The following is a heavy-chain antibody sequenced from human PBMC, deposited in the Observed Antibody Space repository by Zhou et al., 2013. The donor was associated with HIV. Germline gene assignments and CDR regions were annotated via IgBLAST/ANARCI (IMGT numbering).Heavy chain of an antibody. Sequence: QVQLQESGPRLVKPSDTLSLTCIVSNYSISENNWWAWVRQAPGRGLEWIAYVYYSGNTYYNPSLKSRVILSVLTSKNQFSLQLTSMTAEDTAVYFCARMIVVPEESWYFDLWGRGTLVTVSS. J-gene: IGHJ2*01. CDR2: VYYSGNT. CDR3: ARMIVVPEESWYFDL. V-gene: IGHV4-28*01. CDR1: NYSISENNW. D-gene: IGHD3-22*01.